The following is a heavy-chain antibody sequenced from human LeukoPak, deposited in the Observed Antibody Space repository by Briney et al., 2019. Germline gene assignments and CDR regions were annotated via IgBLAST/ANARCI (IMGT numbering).Heavy chain of an antibody. D-gene: IGHD6-19*01. V-gene: IGHV4-59*08. Sequence: SETLPLTCTVSGGSISDYYWSWIRRPPGKGLEWLGYIYYSGSTNYNPSLKSRVTISVDTSKNQFSLKLSSVTAADTAVYYCASESVALAGIDYWGQGTLVTVSS. CDR1: GGSISDYY. CDR3: ASESVALAGIDY. CDR2: IYYSGST. J-gene: IGHJ4*02.